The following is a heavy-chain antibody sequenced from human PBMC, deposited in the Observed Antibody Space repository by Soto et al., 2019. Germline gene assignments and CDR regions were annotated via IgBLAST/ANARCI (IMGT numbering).Heavy chain of an antibody. CDR1: GGSISSSSYY. CDR2: IYYSGST. J-gene: IGHJ4*02. CDR3: AREAPHYYDSSGFLYYFDY. Sequence: SETLFLTCTVAGGSISSSSYYWGWIRQHPGKGLEWIGYIYYSGSTYYNPSLKSRVTISVDTSKNQFSLKLSSVTAADTAVYYCAREAPHYYDSSGFLYYFDYWGQGTLVTVSS. V-gene: IGHV4-31*03. D-gene: IGHD3-22*01.